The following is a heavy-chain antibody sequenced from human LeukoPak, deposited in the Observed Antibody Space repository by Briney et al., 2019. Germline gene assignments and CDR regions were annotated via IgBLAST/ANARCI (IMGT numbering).Heavy chain of an antibody. Sequence: GESLRLSCEASGFNFSNAWMSWVRQAPGKGLEWVDRIRRKTDGGTTDHAAPVKGRFTISRDDSKNTLYLEMNSLKNEDTAVYYCATDLDYSGYFDLWGRGVLVTVSS. V-gene: IGHV3-15*01. D-gene: IGHD2-15*01. J-gene: IGHJ2*01. CDR1: GFNFSNAW. CDR2: IRRKTDGGTT. CDR3: ATDLDYSGYFDL.